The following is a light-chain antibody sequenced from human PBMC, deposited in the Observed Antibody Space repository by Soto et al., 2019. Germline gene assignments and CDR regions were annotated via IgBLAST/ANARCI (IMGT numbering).Light chain of an antibody. J-gene: IGLJ3*02. V-gene: IGLV2-14*03. Sequence: QSALTQPASVSGSPGQSITISCTGTSSGVGGYDHVSWYQQHPGKAPKLIIYDVTVRPSGISRRFSGSKSDNTASLAVSGLQPEDEADYYCSSYTNKDTLLFGGGTKLTVL. CDR3: SSYTNKDTLL. CDR2: DVT. CDR1: SSGVGGYDH.